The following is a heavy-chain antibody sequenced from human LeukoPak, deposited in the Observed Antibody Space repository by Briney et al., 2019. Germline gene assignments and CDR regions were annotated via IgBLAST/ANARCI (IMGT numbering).Heavy chain of an antibody. J-gene: IGHJ5*02. D-gene: IGHD6-19*01. CDR2: ISGSGRST. Sequence: GGSLRLSCAASGFTFSSYAVTWVRQAPGKGLEWVSAISGSGRSTYYADSVKGRFTISRDNSKNTLSLQMNSLRAEDTAVYYCAKDGRIAVAGTLGGDWFDPWGQGTLVTVSS. V-gene: IGHV3-23*01. CDR1: GFTFSSYA. CDR3: AKDGRIAVAGTLGGDWFDP.